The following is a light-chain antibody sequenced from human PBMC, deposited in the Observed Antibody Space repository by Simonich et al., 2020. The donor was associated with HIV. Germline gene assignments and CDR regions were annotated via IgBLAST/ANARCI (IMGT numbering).Light chain of an antibody. J-gene: IGKJ1*01. Sequence: ILMTQSPSSLPASVVNRVTITCRASQGVSNSLAWYQQKPGKAPKLLLTASSRLESGVASRFSGSGSGTDYTLTISSLQPEDFATYYCQQFFSTPWTFGQGTKVEIK. CDR1: QGVSNS. CDR3: QQFFSTPWT. V-gene: IGKV1-NL1*01. CDR2: ASS.